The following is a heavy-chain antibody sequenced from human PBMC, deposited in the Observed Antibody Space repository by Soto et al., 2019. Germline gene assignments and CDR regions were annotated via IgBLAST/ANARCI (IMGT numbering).Heavy chain of an antibody. CDR3: ARENSERDTHYYDSSGERFDY. V-gene: IGHV1-18*01. CDR1: GYTFTSYG. Sequence: QVQLVQSGAEVKKPGASVKVSCKASGYTFTSYGISWVRQAPGQGLEWMGWISAYNGNTNYAQKLQGRVTMTTDTPTSTAYMELRSLRSDDTAVYYCARENSERDTHYYDSSGERFDYWGQGTLVTVSS. D-gene: IGHD3-22*01. J-gene: IGHJ4*02. CDR2: ISAYNGNT.